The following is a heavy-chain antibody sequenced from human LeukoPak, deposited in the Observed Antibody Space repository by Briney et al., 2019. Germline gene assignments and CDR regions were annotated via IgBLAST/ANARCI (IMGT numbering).Heavy chain of an antibody. Sequence: SETPSLTCTVSGGSISSYYWSWVRQPPGKGLEWIGYIYYSGSTNYNPSLKSRVTISVDTSKNQFSLKLSSVTAADTAVYYCAGEVYSSWYVMDVWGKGTTVTVSS. CDR3: AGEVYSSWYVMDV. CDR1: GGSISSYY. V-gene: IGHV4-59*01. CDR2: IYYSGST. D-gene: IGHD6-6*01. J-gene: IGHJ6*04.